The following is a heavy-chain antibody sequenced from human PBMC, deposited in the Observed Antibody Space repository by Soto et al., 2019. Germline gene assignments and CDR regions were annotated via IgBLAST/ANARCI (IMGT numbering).Heavy chain of an antibody. CDR3: AREPRGDFWSGYTYYYYYGMDV. CDR2: IIPIFGTA. Sequence: SVKVSCKASGGTFSSYDISWVRQAPGQGLEWMGGIIPIFGTANYAQKFQGRVTITADKSTSTAYMELSSLRSEYTAVYYCAREPRGDFWSGYTYYYYYGMDVWGQGTTVTVSS. CDR1: GGTFSSYD. J-gene: IGHJ6*02. D-gene: IGHD3-3*01. V-gene: IGHV1-69*06.